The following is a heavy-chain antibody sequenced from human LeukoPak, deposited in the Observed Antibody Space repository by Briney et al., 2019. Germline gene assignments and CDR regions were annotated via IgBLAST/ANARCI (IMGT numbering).Heavy chain of an antibody. CDR2: ISGSGDSI. Sequence: GGSLRLSCAASGFTFSSYRMNWVRQAPGKGLEWVSYISGSGDSIYYADSVKGRFTMSRDNAKNSLYLQMNSLKAEDTAVYYCARVRDAYNYFHYWGQGTLVTVSS. CDR1: GFTFSSYR. D-gene: IGHD2-2*01. V-gene: IGHV3-48*01. CDR3: ARVRDAYNYFHY. J-gene: IGHJ4*02.